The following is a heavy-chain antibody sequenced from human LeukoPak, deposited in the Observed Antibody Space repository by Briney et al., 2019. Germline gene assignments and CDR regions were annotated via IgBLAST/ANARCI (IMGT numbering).Heavy chain of an antibody. CDR3: AKDLSSGWYPYYFDF. V-gene: IGHV3-23*01. D-gene: IGHD6-19*01. J-gene: IGHJ4*02. CDR2: ISGGGAAT. Sequence: GGSLRLSCAASGFTFSNYAMNWVRQAPGKSLEWVSAISGGGAATFNADSVKGRFTISRDNSKNTLYLQMNSLRAEDTAVYYCAKDLSSGWYPYYFDFWGRGTLVTVSS. CDR1: GFTFSNYA.